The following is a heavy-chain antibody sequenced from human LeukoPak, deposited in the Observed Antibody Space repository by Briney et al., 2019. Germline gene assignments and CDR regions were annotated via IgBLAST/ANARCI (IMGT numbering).Heavy chain of an antibody. Sequence: PSETLSLTCTVSGGSVSSGSYYWSWIRQPPGKGLEWNGYIYYSGSTNYNPSLKSRVTISVDTSKNQFSLKLSSVTAADTAVYYCARGRAVVPAAILQYYFDYWGQGTLVTVSS. CDR2: IYYSGST. CDR3: ARGRAVVPAAILQYYFDY. J-gene: IGHJ4*02. D-gene: IGHD2-2*01. V-gene: IGHV4-61*01. CDR1: GGSVSSGSYY.